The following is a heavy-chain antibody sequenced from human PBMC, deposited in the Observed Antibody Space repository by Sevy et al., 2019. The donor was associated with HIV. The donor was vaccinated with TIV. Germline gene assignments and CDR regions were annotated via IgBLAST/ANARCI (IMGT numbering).Heavy chain of an antibody. V-gene: IGHV3-74*01. CDR1: GFTFSSYW. Sequence: GGSLRLSCAASGFTFSSYWMHWVRQAPGKGLVWVSRINSDGSSTSYADSVKGRFTISRDNVKNTLYLQMNSLRAEDTAVYYCARGLRGYSSGMGDGIDYWGQGTLVTVSS. D-gene: IGHD6-19*01. CDR2: INSDGSST. CDR3: ARGLRGYSSGMGDGIDY. J-gene: IGHJ4*02.